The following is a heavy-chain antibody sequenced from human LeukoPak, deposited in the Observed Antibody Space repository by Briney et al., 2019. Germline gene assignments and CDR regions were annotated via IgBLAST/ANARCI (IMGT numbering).Heavy chain of an antibody. V-gene: IGHV3-23*01. CDR3: AKDRIAAAGTVDY. Sequence: GGSLRLSCAASGFTFSSYAMTWVRQAPGKGLEWVSGISGSGDTTYYADSVKGRFTISRDNSKNTLYLQMNSLRAEDTAIYYCAKDRIAAAGTVDYWGQGTLVTVSS. CDR2: ISGSGDTT. D-gene: IGHD6-13*01. CDR1: GFTFSSYA. J-gene: IGHJ4*02.